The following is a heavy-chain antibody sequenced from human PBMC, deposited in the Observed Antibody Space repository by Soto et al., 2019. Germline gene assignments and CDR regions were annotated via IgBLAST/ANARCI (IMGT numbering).Heavy chain of an antibody. CDR3: ARTLLVNSGGVSEPIYWSFDL. Sequence: QVQLQESGPGLVKPSQTLSLTCIVSGVSIRSNSYYWTWIRQHPEKGLEWIGYIFYTGSTDYNPSLERRLTISLDSSENHVSLQLSCVTAADTAVYYCARTLLVNSGGVSEPIYWSFDLWGRGMLVTVSS. CDR1: GVSIRSNSYY. CDR2: IFYTGST. V-gene: IGHV4-31*03. J-gene: IGHJ2*01. D-gene: IGHD3-10*01.